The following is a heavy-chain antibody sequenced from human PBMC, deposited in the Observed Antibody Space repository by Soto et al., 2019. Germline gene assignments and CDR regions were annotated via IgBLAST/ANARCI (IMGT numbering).Heavy chain of an antibody. D-gene: IGHD1-26*01. CDR1: GLIFSRYS. Sequence: GGSLRLSCAVSGLIFSRYSMNWVRQAPGKGLEWVSSIGTSGSCIYDTDSVKGRFTISRDNTKDSLYLQMNSLRAEDTAIYYCARGSAFIGLDYWGQGTPVTVSS. V-gene: IGHV3-21*01. CDR2: IGTSGSCI. J-gene: IGHJ4*02. CDR3: ARGSAFIGLDY.